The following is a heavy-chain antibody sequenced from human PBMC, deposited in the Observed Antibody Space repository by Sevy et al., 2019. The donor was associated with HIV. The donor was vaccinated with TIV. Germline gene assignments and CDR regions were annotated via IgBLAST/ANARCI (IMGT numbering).Heavy chain of an antibody. CDR2: LSYDGSNK. J-gene: IGHJ4*02. CDR3: ARADYGDYTGEFDY. Sequence: GGSLRLSCAASGITFSSHAMNWVRQAPGKGLEWVTILSYDGSNKNYADSVKGRFTISRDNSKNTLYLQINSLRAEDTAVYYCARADYGDYTGEFDYWGQGTLVTVSS. CDR1: GITFSSHA. D-gene: IGHD4-17*01. V-gene: IGHV3-30-3*01.